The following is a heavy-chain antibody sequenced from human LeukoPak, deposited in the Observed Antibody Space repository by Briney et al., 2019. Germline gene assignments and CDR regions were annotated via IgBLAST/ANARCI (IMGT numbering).Heavy chain of an antibody. CDR3: ARETAVAGTYYSDY. Sequence: GGSLRLSCAASGFTFSSYWMHWVRQAPGKGLVWVSRISIDGSITTYADSVKGRFTTSRDNTKNTLYLQMNSLRAEDTAVYYCARETAVAGTYYSDYWGQGTLVTVSS. V-gene: IGHV3-74*01. J-gene: IGHJ4*02. CDR2: ISIDGSIT. CDR1: GFTFSSYW. D-gene: IGHD6-19*01.